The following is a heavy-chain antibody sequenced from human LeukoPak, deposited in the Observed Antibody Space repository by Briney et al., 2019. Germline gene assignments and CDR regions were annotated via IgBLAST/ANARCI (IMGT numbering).Heavy chain of an antibody. Sequence: PGGSLRLSCAASGFTFSTYAMSWVRQAPGKGLEWVSAIDGSGDTAYHADSVKGRFTISRDNSKNTLYLQMNSLRAEDTALYYCSREGSYWGQGTLVTVSS. J-gene: IGHJ4*02. V-gene: IGHV3-23*01. CDR2: IDGSGDTA. D-gene: IGHD2-15*01. CDR3: SREGSY. CDR1: GFTFSTYA.